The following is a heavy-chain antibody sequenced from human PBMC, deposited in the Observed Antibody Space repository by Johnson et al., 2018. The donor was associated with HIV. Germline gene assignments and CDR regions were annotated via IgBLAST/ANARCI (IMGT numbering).Heavy chain of an antibody. CDR3: ARGGYTSAFDI. J-gene: IGHJ3*02. Sequence: VQLVESGGGVVQPGGSLRLSCAASGFTFSSYGMHWVRQAPGKGLEWVSSISGGSTYYADSRKGRFTISRDNSKNTLHLQMNSLRAGDTAVYYCARGGYTSAFDIWGQGTMVTVSS. V-gene: IGHV3-38-3*01. D-gene: IGHD3-16*01. CDR2: ISGGST. CDR1: GFTFSSYG.